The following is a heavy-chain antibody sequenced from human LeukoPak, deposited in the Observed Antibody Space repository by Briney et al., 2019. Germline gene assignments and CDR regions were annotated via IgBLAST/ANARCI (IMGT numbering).Heavy chain of an antibody. CDR2: ISWNSGSI. V-gene: IGHV3-9*01. CDR3: ARSYDGYVRSFDY. D-gene: IGHD5-24*01. CDR1: GFTFDDCA. J-gene: IGHJ4*02. Sequence: GRSLRLSCAASGFTFDDCAMHWVRQAPGKGLEWVSGISWNSGSIGYADSVKGRFTISRDNAKNSLYLQMNSLRAEDTALYYCARSYDGYVRSFDYWGQGALVTVSS.